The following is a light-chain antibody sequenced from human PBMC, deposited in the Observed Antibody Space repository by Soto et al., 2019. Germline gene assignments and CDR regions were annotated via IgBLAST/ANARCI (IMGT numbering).Light chain of an antibody. CDR1: QSVSAD. CDR3: QPFNNWRIT. Sequence: EIVMTQSPATLSVSPGERATLSCRASQSVSADLAWYQQKPGQAPRLLIYDASTRATGTPARFSGSGSGTEFTLPIRSLQSEDFAVYYCQPFNNWRITFGPGDQGDFK. CDR2: DAS. J-gene: IGKJ3*01. V-gene: IGKV3-15*01.